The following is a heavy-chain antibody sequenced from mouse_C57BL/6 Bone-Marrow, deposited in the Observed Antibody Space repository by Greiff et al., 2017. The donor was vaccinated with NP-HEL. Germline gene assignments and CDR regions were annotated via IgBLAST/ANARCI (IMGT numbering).Heavy chain of an antibody. J-gene: IGHJ2*01. V-gene: IGHV6-3*01. D-gene: IGHD1-1*01. CDR1: GFTFSNYW. Sequence: EVKLEESGGGLVQPGGSMKLSCVASGFTFSNYWMNWVRQSPEKGLEWVAQIRLKSDNYATHYAESVKGRFTISRDDSKSGVYLQMNNLRAEDAGVYYCTGGYYCGPYFDYWGQGTTLTVSS. CDR3: TGGYYCGPYFDY. CDR2: IRLKSDNYAT.